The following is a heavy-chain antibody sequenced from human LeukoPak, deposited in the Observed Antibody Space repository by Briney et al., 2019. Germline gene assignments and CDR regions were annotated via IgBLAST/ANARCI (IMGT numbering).Heavy chain of an antibody. CDR3: ARAGEAPDYDFWSGYYWGINWFDP. D-gene: IGHD3-3*01. Sequence: ASVKVSCKASGYTFTGYYMHWVRQAPGQGLEWMGWINPNSGGTNYAQKFQGRVTMTRDTSTSTVYMELSSLRSEDTAVYYCARAGEAPDYDFWSGYYWGINWFDPWGQGTLVTVSS. CDR1: GYTFTGYY. V-gene: IGHV1-2*02. J-gene: IGHJ5*02. CDR2: INPNSGGT.